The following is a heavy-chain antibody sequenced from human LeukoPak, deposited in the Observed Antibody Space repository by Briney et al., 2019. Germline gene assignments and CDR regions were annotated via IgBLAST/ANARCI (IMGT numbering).Heavy chain of an antibody. D-gene: IGHD2-15*01. V-gene: IGHV3-23*01. CDR1: GFTFSSYA. J-gene: IGHJ4*02. CDR2: ISGSGGST. CDR3: AKDSWVRVVVVAAGPFDY. Sequence: GGSLRLSCAASGFTFSSYAISWVRQAPGKGLEWVSAISGSGGSTYYADSVKGRFTISRDNSKNTLYLQMNSLRAEDTAVYYCAKDSWVRVVVVAAGPFDYWGQGTLVTVSS.